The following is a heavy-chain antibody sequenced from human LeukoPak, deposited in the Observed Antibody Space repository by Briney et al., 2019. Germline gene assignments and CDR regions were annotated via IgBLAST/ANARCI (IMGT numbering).Heavy chain of an antibody. V-gene: IGHV1-69*01. J-gene: IGHJ4*02. Sequence: ASVKVSCKASGGTFSSYAISWVRQAPGQGLEWMGGITPIFGTANYAQKFQGRVTITADESTSTAYMELSSLRSEDTAVYYCARALVTMVRGVITFDYWGQGTLVTVSS. CDR2: ITPIFGTA. CDR3: ARALVTMVRGVITFDY. CDR1: GGTFSSYA. D-gene: IGHD3-10*01.